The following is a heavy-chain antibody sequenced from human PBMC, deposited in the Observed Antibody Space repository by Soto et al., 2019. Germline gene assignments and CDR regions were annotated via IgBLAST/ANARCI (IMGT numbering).Heavy chain of an antibody. J-gene: IGHJ4*02. D-gene: IGHD1-26*01. Sequence: QVQLQEWGPGVMKPSGTLSLTCAVSGGSVSSDYWWSWARLPPGKGMEWIGEIYHSGRNNYSPSLKRRVTIALDKGKNQLSLILSSVTATDMAVYYCGRDRPSYGRNFDYWGQGTLVTVSP. CDR2: IYHSGRN. CDR3: GRDRPSYGRNFDY. V-gene: IGHV4-4*02. CDR1: GGSVSSDYW.